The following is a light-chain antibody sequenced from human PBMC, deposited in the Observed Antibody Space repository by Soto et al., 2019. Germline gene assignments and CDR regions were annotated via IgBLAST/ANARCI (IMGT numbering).Light chain of an antibody. CDR3: QQCRNWPLT. V-gene: IGKV3-15*01. J-gene: IGKJ4*01. Sequence: EIVMTQSPATLSVSPGEGATLSCKASQNIYNNLAWYKQRPGQPPRLLIYDASTRATGISARFSGSGYGTEFTFTISILQSEDFAVYFCQQCRNWPLTFGGGTKVETK. CDR1: QNIYNN. CDR2: DAS.